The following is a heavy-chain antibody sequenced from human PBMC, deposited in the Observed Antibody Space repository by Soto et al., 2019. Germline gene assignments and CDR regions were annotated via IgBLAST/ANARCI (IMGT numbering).Heavy chain of an antibody. CDR1: GGSISSGGYY. D-gene: IGHD2-15*01. Sequence: LYLTCTVSGGSISSGGYYWSWIRQHPGKGLEWIGYIYYSGSTYYNPSLKSRVTISVDTSKNQFSLKLSSVTAADTAVYYCARDQRGYCSGGSCYLAGYYYGMDVWGQGTTVTVSS. CDR2: IYYSGST. J-gene: IGHJ6*02. V-gene: IGHV4-31*03. CDR3: ARDQRGYCSGGSCYLAGYYYGMDV.